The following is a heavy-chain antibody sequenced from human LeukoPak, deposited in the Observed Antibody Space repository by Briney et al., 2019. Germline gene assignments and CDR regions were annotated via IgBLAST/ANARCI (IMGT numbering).Heavy chain of an antibody. CDR1: GYSITSGYY. D-gene: IGHD6-6*01. J-gene: IGHJ6*03. V-gene: IGHV4-38-2*01. CDR2: IYHSGST. Sequence: PSETLSLTCAVSGYSITSGYYWGWIRQPPGKGLEWIGSIYHSGSTYYNPSLKSRVTISVDTSKNQFSLKLTSVTAADTAVYYCARSELDNSSSPNEDYYYYYYMDVWGKGTTVTVSS. CDR3: ARSELDNSSSPNEDYYYYYYMDV.